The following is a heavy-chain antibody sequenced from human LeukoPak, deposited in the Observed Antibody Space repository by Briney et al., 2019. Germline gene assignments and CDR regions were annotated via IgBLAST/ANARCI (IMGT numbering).Heavy chain of an antibody. CDR3: ARGSITMVRGTIWFDP. V-gene: IGHV3-11*01. J-gene: IGHJ5*02. D-gene: IGHD3-10*01. CDR1: GFTFSDYY. CDR2: ISSSGSTI. Sequence: GGSLRLSCAASGFTFSDYYMSWIRQAPGKGLEWVSYISSSGSTIYYADSVKGRFTISRDNAKNSLYLQMNSLRAEDTAVYYCARGSITMVRGTIWFDPWGQGTLVTVSS.